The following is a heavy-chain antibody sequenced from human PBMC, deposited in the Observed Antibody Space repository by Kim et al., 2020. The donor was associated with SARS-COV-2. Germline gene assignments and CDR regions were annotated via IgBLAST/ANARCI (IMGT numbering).Heavy chain of an antibody. CDR1: GFTFSSYA. CDR2: ISGSGGST. J-gene: IGHJ6*02. Sequence: GGSLRLSCAASGFTFSSYAMSWVRQAPGKGLEWVSAISGSGGSTYYADSVKGRFTISRDNSKNTLYLQMNSLRAEDTAVYYCAKDVRKCGYSYGCYYYYGMDVWGQGTTVTVSS. CDR3: AKDVRKCGYSYGCYYYYGMDV. D-gene: IGHD5-18*01. V-gene: IGHV3-23*01.